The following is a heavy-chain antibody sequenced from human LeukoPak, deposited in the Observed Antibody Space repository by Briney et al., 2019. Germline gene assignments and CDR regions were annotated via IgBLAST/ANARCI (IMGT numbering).Heavy chain of an antibody. J-gene: IGHJ5*02. V-gene: IGHV4-31*03. CDR3: AREVVVAARFDP. CDR2: IYYSGST. D-gene: IGHD2-15*01. CDR1: GGSISSGGYY. Sequence: PSETLSLTCTVSGGSISSGGYYWSWIRQHPGKSLEWIGYIYYSGSTYYNPSLKSRVTISVDTSKNQFSLKLSSVTAADTAVYYCAREVVVAARFDPWGQGTLVTVSS.